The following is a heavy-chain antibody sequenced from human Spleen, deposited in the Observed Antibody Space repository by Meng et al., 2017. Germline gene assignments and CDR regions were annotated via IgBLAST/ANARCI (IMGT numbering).Heavy chain of an antibody. V-gene: IGHV3-21*01. Sequence: GGSLRLSCAASGFTFSTYNMNWVRQTPGRGLEWVSSISTTSRYIYYADSVKGRFTISRDNAKNSLFLQMNSLRADDTAVYYCARVVYDSSGYPFDYWGQGTLVTVSS. CDR1: GFTFSTYN. CDR2: ISTTSRYI. J-gene: IGHJ4*02. CDR3: ARVVYDSSGYPFDY. D-gene: IGHD3-22*01.